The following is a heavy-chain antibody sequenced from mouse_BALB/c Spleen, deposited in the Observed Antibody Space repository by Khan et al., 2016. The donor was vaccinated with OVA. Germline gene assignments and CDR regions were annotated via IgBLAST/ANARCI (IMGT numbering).Heavy chain of an antibody. Sequence: QVQLKQSGAELARPGASVKMSCKASGYTFTNYSMHWVKQRPGQGLEWIGYINPSSGYTNYNQNFNDKATLTTDRSSNTAYMQLSSLTSDDSAVYYYVRITDPPYYFDYWGQGTTRTVSS. CDR1: GYTFTNYS. CDR2: INPSSGYT. V-gene: IGHV1-4*01. CDR3: VRITDPPYYFDY. J-gene: IGHJ2*01.